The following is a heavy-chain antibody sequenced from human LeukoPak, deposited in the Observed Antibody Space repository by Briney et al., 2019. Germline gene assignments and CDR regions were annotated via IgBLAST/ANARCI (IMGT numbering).Heavy chain of an antibody. CDR2: ISAYNGNT. CDR1: GYTFTSYG. V-gene: IGHV1-18*01. D-gene: IGHD6-6*01. CDR3: ARDTPSSIAALTIFDY. Sequence: ASVKVSCKASGYTFTSYGISWVRQAPGQGLEWMGWISAYNGNTNYAQKLQGRGTMTKDTSTSTAYMELRSLRSDDTAVYYCARDTPSSIAALTIFDYWGQGTLVTVSS. J-gene: IGHJ4*02.